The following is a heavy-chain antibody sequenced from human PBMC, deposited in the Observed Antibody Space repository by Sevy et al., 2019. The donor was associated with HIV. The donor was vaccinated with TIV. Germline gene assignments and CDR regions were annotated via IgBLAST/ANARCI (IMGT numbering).Heavy chain of an antibody. Sequence: ASVKVSCKASGGTFSSYAISWVRQAPGQGLEWMGGIIPIYGTAKYSQKFQGRVTITADESTSTAYMELSSLRSEDTAVYYSSRDSQYCSGGSCYFSIDYYGMDVWGQGTTVSVSS. J-gene: IGHJ6*02. D-gene: IGHD2-15*01. V-gene: IGHV1-69*13. CDR2: IIPIYGTA. CDR3: SRDSQYCSGGSCYFSIDYYGMDV. CDR1: GGTFSSYA.